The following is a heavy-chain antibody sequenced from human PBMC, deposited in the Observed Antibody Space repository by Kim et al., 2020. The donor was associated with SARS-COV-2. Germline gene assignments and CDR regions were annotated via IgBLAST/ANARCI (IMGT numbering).Heavy chain of an antibody. D-gene: IGHD2-21*01. Sequence: GGSLRLSCAASGFTFSSYGMHWVRQAPGKGLEWVAVIWYDGSNKYYADSVKGRFTISRDNSKNTLYLQMNSLRAEDTAVYYCARGPVVAGVIEPYYFDYWGQGTLVTVSS. V-gene: IGHV3-33*01. CDR3: ARGPVVAGVIEPYYFDY. CDR1: GFTFSSYG. J-gene: IGHJ4*02. CDR2: IWYDGSNK.